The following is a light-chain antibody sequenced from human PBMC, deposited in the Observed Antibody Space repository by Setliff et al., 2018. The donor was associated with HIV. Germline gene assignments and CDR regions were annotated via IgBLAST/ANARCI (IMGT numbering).Light chain of an antibody. Sequence: QSVLTQPASVSGSPGQSINISCTGSSSDVDSPSSSVSWYQQNPGEVPNLLIFEVTRRPSGISDRFSASKSGNPASLTISGIQTEDEADYYCCSYGRGDIWIFGGGTKVTVL. V-gene: IGLV2-23*02. CDR3: CSYGRGDIWI. CDR1: SSDVDSPSS. J-gene: IGLJ2*01. CDR2: EVT.